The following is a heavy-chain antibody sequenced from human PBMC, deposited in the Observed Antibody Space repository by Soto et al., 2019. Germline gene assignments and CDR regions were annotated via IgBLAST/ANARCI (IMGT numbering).Heavy chain of an antibody. Sequence: SETLSLTCTVSGASISGFSWSWIRKSAGKGLEWIGRIYATATTDYNPSLKSRVMMSVDTSKGQFSLLLRSVTAADTAVYYCVRDGTKTLRDWFDPWGQGISVTVSS. V-gene: IGHV4-4*07. CDR3: VRDGTKTLRDWFDP. J-gene: IGHJ5*02. D-gene: IGHD1-1*01. CDR2: IYATATT. CDR1: GASISGFS.